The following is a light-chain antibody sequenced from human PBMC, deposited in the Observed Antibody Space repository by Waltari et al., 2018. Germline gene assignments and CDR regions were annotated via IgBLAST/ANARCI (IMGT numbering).Light chain of an antibody. CDR3: SSYTTSSTL. CDR2: AVR. J-gene: IGLJ1*01. V-gene: IGLV2-14*03. Sequence: QSALTQPASVSGSPGQSINISCTGTRSDVGDYDHASWYQQHPGKAPKLMIYAVRKRPSGVSIRFSGSKSGNTASLTISGLQAEDEADYYCSSYTTSSTLFGTGTKVTVL. CDR1: RSDVGDYDH.